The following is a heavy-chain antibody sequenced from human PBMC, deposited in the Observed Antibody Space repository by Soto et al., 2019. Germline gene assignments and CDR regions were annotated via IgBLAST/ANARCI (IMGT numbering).Heavy chain of an antibody. D-gene: IGHD6-19*01. J-gene: IGHJ4*02. CDR1: GFSLDTRGVG. CDR2: IYWDDDK. Sequence: QITLKESGPTLVKPTQTLTLTCTFSGFSLDTRGVGVGWIRQPPGKALEWLALIYWDDDKRYSPSLKSRLTITRDTSTHQVVLTLTDVDPVDTATYFCARRSTPAGHWPIEYWGQGTLVTVSS. CDR3: ARRSTPAGHWPIEY. V-gene: IGHV2-5*02.